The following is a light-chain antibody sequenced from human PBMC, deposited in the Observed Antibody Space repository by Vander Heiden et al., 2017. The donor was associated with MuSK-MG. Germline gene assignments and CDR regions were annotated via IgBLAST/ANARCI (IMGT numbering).Light chain of an antibody. J-gene: IGLJ3*02. Sequence: NFMLTQPHSVSESPGKTVTISCTRSSGSIASNFVQLYQQRPGSAPTTVIYEDNQRPSGVPDRFSGSIDSSSNSASLTISGLKTEDEADYYCQSYDSSRPWVFGGGTKLTVL. CDR2: EDN. V-gene: IGLV6-57*03. CDR3: QSYDSSRPWV. CDR1: SGSIASNF.